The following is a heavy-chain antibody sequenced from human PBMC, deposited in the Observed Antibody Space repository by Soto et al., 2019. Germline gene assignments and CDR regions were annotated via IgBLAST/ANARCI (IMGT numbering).Heavy chain of an antibody. Sequence: ASVKVSCKASGYTFTGYFMHWLRQSPGQGLEWMGWINPNSGDTNYAQKFQGRVTMTRDMSSSTAYMELRRLTSDDTAVYYCARVRTYYDSSGSLDYWGQGTLVTVSS. CDR3: ARVRTYYDSSGSLDY. CDR2: INPNSGDT. V-gene: IGHV1-2*02. J-gene: IGHJ4*02. CDR1: GYTFTGYF. D-gene: IGHD3-22*01.